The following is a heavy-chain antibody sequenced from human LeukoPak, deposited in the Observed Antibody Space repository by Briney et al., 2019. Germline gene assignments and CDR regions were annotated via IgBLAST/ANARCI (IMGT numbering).Heavy chain of an antibody. CDR3: ARGLPLPWFGKPNTRLDP. Sequence: SETLSLTCAVYGGSFSDYYWAWIRQSPGKGLEWIGQINHSGTTNYNPSLKSRVTISVDTSKNQFSLKLSSVTAADTAVYYCARGLPLPWFGKPNTRLDPWGQGTLVTVSS. J-gene: IGHJ5*02. D-gene: IGHD3-10*01. CDR1: GGSFSDYY. CDR2: INHSGTT. V-gene: IGHV4-34*01.